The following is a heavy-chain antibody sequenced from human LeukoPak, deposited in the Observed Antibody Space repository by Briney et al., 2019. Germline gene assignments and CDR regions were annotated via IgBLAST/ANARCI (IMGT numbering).Heavy chain of an antibody. CDR1: GYTFTSYG. D-gene: IGHD6-19*01. Sequence: ASVKVSCKASGYTFTSYGISWVRQAPGQGLEWMGWISAYNGNTNYAQKLQGRVTMTTDTSTSTAYMELRSLGSDDTAVYYCARDRVLAVAGTAPFDIWGQGTMVTVSS. J-gene: IGHJ3*02. CDR2: ISAYNGNT. V-gene: IGHV1-18*01. CDR3: ARDRVLAVAGTAPFDI.